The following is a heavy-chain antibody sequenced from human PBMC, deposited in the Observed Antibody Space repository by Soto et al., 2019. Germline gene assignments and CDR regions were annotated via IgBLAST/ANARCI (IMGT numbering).Heavy chain of an antibody. CDR2: INHRGSL. J-gene: IGHJ6*04. V-gene: IGHV4-31*03. CDR3: ARELPQRQGINMDV. D-gene: IGHD1-1*01. Sequence: PSETLSLTCTVTGGSMTSGDQYWTWIRHRPGEGLEWFGYINHRGSLYYNPSLKSRVSMSVDTSKNQFSLNLSSLTAADTAVYCCARELPQRQGINMDVWGGGTTGTVSS. CDR1: GGSMTSGDQY.